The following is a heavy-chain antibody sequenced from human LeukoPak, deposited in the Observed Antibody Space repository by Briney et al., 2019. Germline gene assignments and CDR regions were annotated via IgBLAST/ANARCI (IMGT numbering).Heavy chain of an antibody. V-gene: IGHV4-39*01. D-gene: IGHD3-9*01. Sequence: SETLSLTCTVSGGSISSSSYYWGWIRQPPGKGLEWIGSIYYSGSTYYNPSLKSRVTISVDTSKNQFSLKLSSVTAADTAVYYCASEDYDILTGYYLWGQGTLVTVSS. CDR1: GGSISSSSYY. J-gene: IGHJ5*02. CDR2: IYYSGST. CDR3: ASEDYDILTGYYL.